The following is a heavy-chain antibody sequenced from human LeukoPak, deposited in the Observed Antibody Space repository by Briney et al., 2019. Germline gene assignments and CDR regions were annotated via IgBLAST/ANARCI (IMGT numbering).Heavy chain of an antibody. CDR2: IYYSGST. CDR1: GGSISSYY. V-gene: IGHV4-59*01. CDR3: ARAPSGWLFRSPGAFDI. D-gene: IGHD3-22*01. J-gene: IGHJ3*02. Sequence: PSETLSLTCTVSGGSISSYYWSWIRQPPGKGLEWIGYIYYSGSTNYNPSLKSRVTISVDTSKNQFSLKLSSVTAADTAVYYCARAPSGWLFRSPGAFDIWGQGTMVTVSS.